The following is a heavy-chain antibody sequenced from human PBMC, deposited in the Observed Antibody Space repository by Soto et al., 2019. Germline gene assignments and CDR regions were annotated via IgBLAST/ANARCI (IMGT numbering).Heavy chain of an antibody. D-gene: IGHD3-16*01. CDR1: GFTFSSYA. V-gene: IGHV3-23*01. Sequence: EVQLLESGGGLVQPGGSLRLSCAASGFTFSSYAMSWVRQAPGKGLEWVSAISGSGGSTYYADSAKGRFTISRDNSKNTLYLQMNSLRAEDTAVYYCAKDEGGYYYMDVWGKGTTVTVSS. CDR2: ISGSGGST. CDR3: AKDEGGYYYMDV. J-gene: IGHJ6*03.